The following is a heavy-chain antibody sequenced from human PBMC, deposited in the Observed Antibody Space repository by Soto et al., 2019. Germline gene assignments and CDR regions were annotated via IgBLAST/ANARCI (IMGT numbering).Heavy chain of an antibody. V-gene: IGHV4-30-4*01. Sequence: SETLSLTCTVSGGSISSGDYYWSWIRQPPGKGLEWIGYIYYSGSTYYNPSLKSRVTISVDTSKNQFSLKLSSVTAADTAVYYCARARGASYFEYWGQGTPVIVSS. CDR3: ARARGASYFEY. CDR2: IYYSGST. J-gene: IGHJ4*02. D-gene: IGHD2-15*01. CDR1: GGSISSGDYY.